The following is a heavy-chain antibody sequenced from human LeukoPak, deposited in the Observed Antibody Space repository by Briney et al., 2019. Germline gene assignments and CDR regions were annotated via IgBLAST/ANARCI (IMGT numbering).Heavy chain of an antibody. V-gene: IGHV4-31*03. CDR3: ARDQVGDDAFDI. J-gene: IGHJ3*02. Sequence: PSETLSLTCTVSGGSISSGGYYWSWIRQHPGKGLEWIGYIYYSGSTYYNPSLKSRVTISVDTSKNQFSLKLSSVPAADTAVYYCARDQVGDDAFDIWGQGTMVTVSS. CDR1: GGSISSGGYY. CDR2: IYYSGST.